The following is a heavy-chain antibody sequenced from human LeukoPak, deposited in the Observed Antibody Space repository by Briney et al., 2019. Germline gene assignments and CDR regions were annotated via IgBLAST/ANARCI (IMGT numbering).Heavy chain of an antibody. CDR1: GGSISSYY. J-gene: IGHJ3*02. V-gene: IGHV4-4*07. CDR2: IYTSGST. Sequence: SETLSLTCTVSGGSISSYYWSRIRQPAGKGLEWIGRIYTSGSTNYNPSLKSRVTMSVDTSKNQFSLKLSSVTAADTAVYYCASTIVVVPAAPWDAFDIWGQGTMVTVSS. CDR3: ASTIVVVPAAPWDAFDI. D-gene: IGHD2-2*01.